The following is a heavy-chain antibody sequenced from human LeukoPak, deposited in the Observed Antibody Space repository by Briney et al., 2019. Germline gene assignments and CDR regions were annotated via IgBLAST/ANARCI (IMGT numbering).Heavy chain of an antibody. Sequence: GASVKVSCKASGYTFTDYYMHWVRQAPGQGLEWMGWINPNSGGTNYAQKFQGRVTMTRDTSISTAYMELSRLRSDDTAVYYCARGGYYDSRGGRLDYWGQGTLVTVSS. CDR2: INPNSGGT. V-gene: IGHV1-2*02. D-gene: IGHD3-22*01. CDR1: GYTFTDYY. CDR3: ARGGYYDSRGGRLDY. J-gene: IGHJ4*02.